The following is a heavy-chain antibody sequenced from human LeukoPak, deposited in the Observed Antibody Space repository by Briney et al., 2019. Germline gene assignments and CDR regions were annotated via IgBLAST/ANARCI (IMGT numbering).Heavy chain of an antibody. CDR3: ARVYSSSWVVDY. J-gene: IGHJ4*02. CDR1: GGSFSGYY. V-gene: IGHV4-34*01. CDR2: INHSGST. Sequence: SETPSLTCAVYGGSFSGYYWSWIRQPPGKGLEWIGEINHSGSTNYNPSLKSRVTISVDTSKNQFSLKLSSVTAADTAVYYCARVYSSSWVVDYWGQGTLVTVSS. D-gene: IGHD6-6*01.